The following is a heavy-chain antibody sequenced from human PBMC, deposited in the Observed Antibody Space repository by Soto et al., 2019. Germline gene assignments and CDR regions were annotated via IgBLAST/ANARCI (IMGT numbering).Heavy chain of an antibody. CDR1: GFTFSSYA. CDR3: AKRSSSSTFDY. J-gene: IGHJ4*02. D-gene: IGHD6-6*01. CDR2: ISGSDYST. Sequence: EVQLLESGGGLVQPGESLRLSCAASGFTFSSYAMSWVRQAPGKGLEWVSVISGSDYSTYYADSVKGLFTISRDKSKITLYLQINSLRAEDTAVYYCAKRSSSSTFDYWGQGTLVTVAS. V-gene: IGHV3-23*01.